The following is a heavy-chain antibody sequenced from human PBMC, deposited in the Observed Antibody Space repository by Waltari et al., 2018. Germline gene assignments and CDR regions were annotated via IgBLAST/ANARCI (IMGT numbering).Heavy chain of an antibody. CDR1: GGSFSGYY. CDR2: INHSGST. V-gene: IGHV4-34*01. J-gene: IGHJ6*03. Sequence: QVQLQQWGAGLLKPSETLSLTCAVYGGSFSGYYWSWIRQPPGKGLEWIGEINHSGSTNYNPSLKSRVTISVDTSKNQFSLKLSSVTAADTAVYYCARASFRAIRYYYYMDVWGKGTTVTISS. CDR3: ARASFRAIRYYYYMDV.